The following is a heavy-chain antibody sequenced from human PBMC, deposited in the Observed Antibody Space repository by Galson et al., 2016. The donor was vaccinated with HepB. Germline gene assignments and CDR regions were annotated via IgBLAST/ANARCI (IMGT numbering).Heavy chain of an antibody. D-gene: IGHD3-16*01. CDR3: ARVGGGTHTESYNYFGP. Sequence: SETLSLTCTVSSGSISSSDYCWGWIRQPPGKGLEWIGSVYSSGRTYHNPSPKSRLSISVDTSRNQFSLKLSSMTAADTAVYYCARVGGGTHTESYNYFGPWGPGTLVTVSS. J-gene: IGHJ5*02. CDR1: SGSISSSDYC. V-gene: IGHV4-39*07. CDR2: VYSSGRT.